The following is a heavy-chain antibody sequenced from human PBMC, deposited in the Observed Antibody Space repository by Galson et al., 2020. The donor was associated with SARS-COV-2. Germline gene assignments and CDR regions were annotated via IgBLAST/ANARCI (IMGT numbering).Heavy chain of an antibody. CDR2: VTPISGTT. J-gene: IGHJ3*01. CDR1: GGTFSSYE. Sequence: ASVKVSCKASGGTFSSYEINWVRQAPGQGLEWMGGVTPISGTTYYAQKFRGRVTFTTVESTTTAYMELSGLKSEDTAVYYCARWGGNYHPDGIGHPYAFDVWGQGTIISVSS. CDR3: ARWGGNYHPDGIGHPYAFDV. V-gene: IGHV1-69*05. D-gene: IGHD3-16*02.